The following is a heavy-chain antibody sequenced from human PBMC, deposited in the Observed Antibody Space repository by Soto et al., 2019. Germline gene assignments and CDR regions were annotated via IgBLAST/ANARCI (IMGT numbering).Heavy chain of an antibody. CDR1: GGTFSSYA. J-gene: IGHJ4*02. V-gene: IGHV1-69*05. Sequence: ASVKVSCKASGGTFSSYAISWVRQAPGQGLEWMGGIIPIFGTANYAQKFQGRVTITRDNAKSSLYLEMNSLRAEDTAVYYCARESEDLTSNFDYWGQGTLVTVSS. CDR3: ARESEDLTSNFDY. CDR2: IIPIFGTA.